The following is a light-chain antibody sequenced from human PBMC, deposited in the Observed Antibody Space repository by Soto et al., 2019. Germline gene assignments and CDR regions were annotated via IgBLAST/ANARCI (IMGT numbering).Light chain of an antibody. V-gene: IGKV1-5*03. CDR2: SAS. CDR1: QSINNW. J-gene: IGKJ1*01. CDR3: QQYSSDST. Sequence: DIRMTQSPSTLSASVGDRVTITCRASQSINNWLAWYQQKPGKAPKLLIYSASSLENGVPSRFSGRRSGTEFIFIITSLQPDDFTTYYCQQYSSDSTFGQGTKAEIK.